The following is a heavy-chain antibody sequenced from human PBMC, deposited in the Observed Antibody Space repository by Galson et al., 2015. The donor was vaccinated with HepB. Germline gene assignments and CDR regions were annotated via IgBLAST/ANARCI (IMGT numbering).Heavy chain of an antibody. CDR2: ISSTGSSQ. Sequence: SLRLSCAASGFVFSAYDMHWVRQAPGKGLEWVAVISSTGSSQYYAESVKGRFTISRDNSQNTLSLQMKSLRPEDTAMYYCAKEGGFNSPFDYWGQGTLVSVSS. J-gene: IGHJ4*02. CDR1: GFVFSAYD. CDR3: AKEGGFNSPFDY. D-gene: IGHD2-21*01. V-gene: IGHV3-30*18.